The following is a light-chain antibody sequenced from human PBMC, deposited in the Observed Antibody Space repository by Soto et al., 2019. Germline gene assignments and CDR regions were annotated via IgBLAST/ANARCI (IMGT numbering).Light chain of an antibody. CDR3: QQYNSYTWT. CDR1: QSISSW. J-gene: IGKJ1*01. Sequence: DIQMTQSPSSLSASVGDRVTITCRASQSISSWLAWYQQMPGKAPKLLIYDVSSLESGVPSRFSGSGSRTEFTLTISSLQPDDFATYYCQQYNSYTWTFGQGTKVDI. CDR2: DVS. V-gene: IGKV1-5*01.